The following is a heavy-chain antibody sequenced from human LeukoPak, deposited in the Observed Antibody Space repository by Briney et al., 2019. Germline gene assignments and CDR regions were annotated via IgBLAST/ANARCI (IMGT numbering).Heavy chain of an antibody. J-gene: IGHJ5*02. CDR1: GYTFTSYD. CDR3: ARGRVYCSGGSCYLDWFDP. V-gene: IGHV1-8*01. D-gene: IGHD2-15*01. CDR2: MSPNSGNT. Sequence: ASVKVSCKASGYTFTSYDINWVRQATGQGLEWMGWMSPNSGNTGYAQKFQGRVTMTRNTSISTAYMELSSLSEDTAVYYCARGRVYCSGGSCYLDWFDPWGQGTLVTVSS.